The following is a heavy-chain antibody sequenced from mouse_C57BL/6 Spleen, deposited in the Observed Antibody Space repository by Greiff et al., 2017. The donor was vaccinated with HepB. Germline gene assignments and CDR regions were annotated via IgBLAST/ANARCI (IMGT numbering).Heavy chain of an antibody. CDR3: ARPPTTVYAMDY. J-gene: IGHJ4*01. CDR1: GYAFSSSW. CDR2: IYPGDGDT. Sequence: QVQLKQSGPELVKPGASVKISCKASGYAFSSSWMNWVKQRPGKGLEWIGRIYPGDGDTNYNGKFKGKATLTADKSSSTAYMQLSSLTSEDSAVYFCARPPTTVYAMDYWGQGTSVTVSS. V-gene: IGHV1-82*01. D-gene: IGHD1-1*01.